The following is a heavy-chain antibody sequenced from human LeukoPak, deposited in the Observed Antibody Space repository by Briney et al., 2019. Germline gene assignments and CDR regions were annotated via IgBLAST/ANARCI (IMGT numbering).Heavy chain of an antibody. Sequence: ASVKVSCKASGYTFTSYGISWVRQAPGQGLEWMGWINAYNGNTNYAQKLQGRVTMTTDTSTSTAYMELRSLRSDDTAVYYCARDRPNYDILTGYYFYFDYWGQGTLVTVSS. V-gene: IGHV1-18*01. CDR3: ARDRPNYDILTGYYFYFDY. D-gene: IGHD3-9*01. CDR1: GYTFTSYG. J-gene: IGHJ4*02. CDR2: INAYNGNT.